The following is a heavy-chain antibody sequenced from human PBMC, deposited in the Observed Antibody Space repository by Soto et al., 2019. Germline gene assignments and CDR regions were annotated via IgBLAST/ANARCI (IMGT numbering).Heavy chain of an antibody. D-gene: IGHD2-2*02. CDR3: ARDDYCSSTSCYTGDGMDV. CDR2: IKQDGSEK. Sequence: GGSLRLSCAASGFTFSSYWMSWVRQAPGKGPEWVANIKQDGSEKYYVDSVKGRFTISRDNAKNSLYLQMNSLRAEDTAVYYCARDDYCSSTSCYTGDGMDVWGQGTTVTVSS. V-gene: IGHV3-7*01. J-gene: IGHJ6*02. CDR1: GFTFSSYW.